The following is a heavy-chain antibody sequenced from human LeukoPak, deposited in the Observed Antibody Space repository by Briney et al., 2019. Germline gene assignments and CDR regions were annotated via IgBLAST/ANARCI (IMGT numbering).Heavy chain of an antibody. Sequence: SETLSLTCTVSGASISSYYWSWIRQPPGKGLEWIGYRGSTSYNPSLKSRVTISVDTSKNQFSLRLSSVTAADTAVYYCARGRSGYTYVQDAFDIWGQGTMVTVS. CDR2: RGST. CDR3: ARGRSGYTYVQDAFDI. D-gene: IGHD5-18*01. V-gene: IGHV4-59*01. CDR1: GASISSYY. J-gene: IGHJ3*02.